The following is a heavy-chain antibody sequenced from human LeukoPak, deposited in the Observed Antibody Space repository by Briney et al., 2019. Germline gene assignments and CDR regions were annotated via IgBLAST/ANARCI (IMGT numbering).Heavy chain of an antibody. V-gene: IGHV3-30*12. J-gene: IGHJ4*02. CDR1: GFTFSTFG. CDR2: LAYDGTNK. Sequence: GSLRLSCAASGFAASGFTFSTFGMHWVRQPSGKGLEWVTLLAYDGTNKQYADSVKGRFTISRDNSQNTVDLQMDSLRAEDTAVYYCARGGPLGDTNRFDFWGQGILVTVSS. CDR3: ARGGPLGDTNRFDF. D-gene: IGHD1-14*01.